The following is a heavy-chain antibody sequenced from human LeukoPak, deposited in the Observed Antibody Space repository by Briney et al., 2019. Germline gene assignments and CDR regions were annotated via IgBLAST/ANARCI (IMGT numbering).Heavy chain of an antibody. V-gene: IGHV3-9*01. CDR3: AKEDTSGYGAFDI. J-gene: IGHJ3*02. CDR1: GFTFSSYA. Sequence: GGSLRLSCAASGFTFSSYAMSWVRQAPGKGLEWVSGITWNSGSIGYADSVKSRFTISRDNAKNSLYLQMNSLRPEDTALYYCAKEDTSGYGAFDIWGQGTMVTVSS. D-gene: IGHD3-22*01. CDR2: ITWNSGSI.